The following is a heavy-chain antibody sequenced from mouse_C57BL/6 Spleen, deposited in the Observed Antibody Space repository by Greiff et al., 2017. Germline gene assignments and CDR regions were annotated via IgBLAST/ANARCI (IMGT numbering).Heavy chain of an antibody. V-gene: IGHV1-80*01. CDR1: GYAFSSYW. J-gene: IGHJ2*01. CDR3: ARSATVVAKDY. D-gene: IGHD1-1*01. CDR2: IYPGDGDT. Sequence: VKLQESGAELVKPGASVKISCKASGYAFSSYWMNWVKQRPGKGLEWIGQIYPGDGDTNYNGKFKGKATLTADKSSSTAYMQLSSLTSEDSAVYFCARSATVVAKDYWGQGTTLTVSS.